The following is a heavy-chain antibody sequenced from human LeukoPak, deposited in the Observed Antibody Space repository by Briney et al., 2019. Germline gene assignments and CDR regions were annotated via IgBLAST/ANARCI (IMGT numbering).Heavy chain of an antibody. V-gene: IGHV3-72*01. D-gene: IGHD2-8*01. CDR2: TRNKANSYTT. J-gene: IGHJ4*02. CDR3: TTDAPTYCTSGKCYTGGNFDH. CDR1: GFTFSDHY. Sequence: QPGGSLRLSCAVSGFTFSDHYMDWVRQAPGKGLEWVGRTRNKANSYTTEYAASVKGRFTISRDDSKNSLYLQMNSLQTEDTAVYYCTTDAPTYCTSGKCYTGGNFDHWGQGTLVTVSS.